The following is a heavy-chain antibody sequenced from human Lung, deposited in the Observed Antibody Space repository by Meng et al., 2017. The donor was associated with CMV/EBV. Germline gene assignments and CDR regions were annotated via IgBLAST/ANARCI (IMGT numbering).Heavy chain of an antibody. CDR2: IYYDWST. CDR1: FFSFSSCSYY. Sequence: SESXSLSXXXSFFSFSSCSYYWGRMRQPPGKGLVWIGSIYYDWSTNSNPSLTSHVTIAVEKSKNQFLLRLSSVTAADTAVYFCAREVHDYYGSGDYYNPYYYYGRDVWXQGTXVTVSS. V-gene: IGHV4-39*06. CDR3: AREVHDYYGSGDYYNPYYYYGRDV. J-gene: IGHJ6*02. D-gene: IGHD3-10*01.